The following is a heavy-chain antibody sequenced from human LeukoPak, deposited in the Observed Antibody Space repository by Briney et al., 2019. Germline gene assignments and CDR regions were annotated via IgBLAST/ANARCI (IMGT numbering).Heavy chain of an antibody. CDR3: ARDRGGSGD. V-gene: IGHV4-59*01. CDR1: GGSISSYY. Sequence: NASETLSLTCTVSGGSISSYYWSWIRQPPGKGLEWIGYIYYSGSTNYNPSLKSRVTISVDTSKNQFSLKLSSVTAADTVVYYCARDRGGSGDWGQGTLVTVSS. J-gene: IGHJ4*02. D-gene: IGHD2-15*01. CDR2: IYYSGST.